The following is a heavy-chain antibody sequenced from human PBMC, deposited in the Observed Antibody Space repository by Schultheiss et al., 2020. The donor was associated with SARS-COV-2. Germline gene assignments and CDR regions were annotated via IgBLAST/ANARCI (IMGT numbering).Heavy chain of an antibody. CDR2: IYYSGST. Sequence: SETLSLTCTVSGGSISSGGYYWSWIRQPPGKGLEWIGYIYYSGSTYYNPSLKSRVTISVDTSKNQFSLKLSSVTAADTAVYYCARASYSNCLDYWGQGTLVTVSS. J-gene: IGHJ4*02. CDR3: ARASYSNCLDY. CDR1: GGSISSGGYY. V-gene: IGHV4-31*03. D-gene: IGHD6-13*01.